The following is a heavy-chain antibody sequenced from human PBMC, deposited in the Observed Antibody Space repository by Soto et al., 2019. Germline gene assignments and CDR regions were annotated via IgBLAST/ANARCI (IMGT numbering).Heavy chain of an antibody. CDR1: GGSISSGSW. CDR2: IDHSGST. J-gene: IGHJ2*01. Sequence: QVQLQESGPGLVKPSGTLSLTCAVSGGSISSGSWWSWVRQPPGKGLEWIGGIDHSGSTNYHPSLQSRVTISVDQAHNQFPLKLTSVTAADPAVYYCSRDALGGVVDLWGRGTLVTVSS. V-gene: IGHV4-4*02. D-gene: IGHD3-10*01. CDR3: SRDALGGVVDL.